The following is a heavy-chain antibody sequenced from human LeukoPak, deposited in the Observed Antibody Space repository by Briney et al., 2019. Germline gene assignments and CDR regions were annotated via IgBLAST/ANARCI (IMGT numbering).Heavy chain of an antibody. CDR1: GYSYTTYW. D-gene: IGHD1-26*01. CDR3: ARLGYSGSYVGGFDI. J-gene: IGHJ3*02. CDR2: IYPGNSDT. Sequence: GESLKISCKGSGYSYTTYWIAWVRQMPGKGLEWMGIIYPGNSDTRYSPSFQGQVTISADKSITTAYLQWSGLTASDTAMYYCARLGYSGSYVGGFDIWGQGTVVTVSS. V-gene: IGHV5-51*01.